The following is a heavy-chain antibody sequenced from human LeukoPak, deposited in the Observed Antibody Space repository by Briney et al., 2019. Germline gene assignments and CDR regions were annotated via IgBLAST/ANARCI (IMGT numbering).Heavy chain of an antibody. Sequence: GGSLRLSCAASGFTFSSYAMSWVRQAPGKGLEWVSAISGSGGSTYYADSVKGRFTISRDNSKSTLYLQMNSLRAEDTAVYYCATPGPGSGSYYPYFDYWGQGTLVTVSS. D-gene: IGHD3-10*01. J-gene: IGHJ4*02. CDR3: ATPGPGSGSYYPYFDY. CDR1: GFTFSSYA. V-gene: IGHV3-23*01. CDR2: ISGSGGST.